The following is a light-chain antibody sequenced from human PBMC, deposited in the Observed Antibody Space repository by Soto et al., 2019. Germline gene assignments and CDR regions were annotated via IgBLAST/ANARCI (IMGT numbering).Light chain of an antibody. CDR3: QQRHNWPIT. CDR1: QTVSSNY. CDR2: DTS. J-gene: IGKJ5*01. Sequence: EIVLTQSPGTLSLSPGEGATLSCWASQTVSSNYLAWYQQRPGQPPRLLIYDTSNRATGIPARFSGSGSGTDFTLTISGLEPADLGVYYCQQRHNWPITFGQGTRLEI. V-gene: IGKV3D-20*02.